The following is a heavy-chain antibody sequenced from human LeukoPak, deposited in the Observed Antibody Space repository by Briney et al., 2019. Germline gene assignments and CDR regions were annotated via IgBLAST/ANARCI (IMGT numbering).Heavy chain of an antibody. V-gene: IGHV4-61*02. J-gene: IGHJ6*03. CDR2: IYTSGST. CDR1: GGSISSGSYY. CDR3: ARERVGSSYYMDV. Sequence: SETLSLTCTVSGGSISSGSYYWSWHPPPAGKGLEWIGRIYTSGSTNYNPTLKSRVTISVDTSKNQFTLKLSSVTAADTAVYYCARERVGSSYYMDVWGKGTTVTISS.